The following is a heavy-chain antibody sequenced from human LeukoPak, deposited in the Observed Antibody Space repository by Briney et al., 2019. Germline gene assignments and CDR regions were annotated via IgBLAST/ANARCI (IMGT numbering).Heavy chain of an antibody. CDR3: ARDYDHYGSGGNENRHWSDP. D-gene: IGHD3-10*01. CDR2: ISGSHGNT. Sequence: ASVKVSCKASGYSFSVYGISWVRQAPGQGLEWMGWISGSHGNTDYAQKLQGRVTMTTDTSTSTAYMELRSLRSDDTAVYYCARDYDHYGSGGNENRHWSDPWGQGTLVIVSS. J-gene: IGHJ5*02. CDR1: GYSFSVYG. V-gene: IGHV1-18*01.